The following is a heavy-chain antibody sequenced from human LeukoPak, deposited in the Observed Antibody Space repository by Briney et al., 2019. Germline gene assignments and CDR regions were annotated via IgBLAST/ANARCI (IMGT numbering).Heavy chain of an antibody. CDR1: GFTFSNYW. V-gene: IGHV3-7*01. D-gene: IGHD3-22*01. CDR3: DSGYRPFDF. CDR2: IKEDGSEK. Sequence: GGSLRLSCAVSGFTFSNYWMSFVRQAPGKRLEWVANIKEDGSEKYYVDSVKGRFTISRDNAKNSLFLQMNFLRAEDTAVYYCDSGYRPFDFWGQGTLVTVSS. J-gene: IGHJ4*02.